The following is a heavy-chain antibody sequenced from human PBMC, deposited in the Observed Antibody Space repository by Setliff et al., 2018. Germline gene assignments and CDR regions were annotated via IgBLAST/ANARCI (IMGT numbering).Heavy chain of an antibody. CDR1: GFSVGSTY. V-gene: IGHV3-53*04. Sequence: GGSLRLSCAASGFSVGSTYMTWVRQAPGKGPEWVAIMYSGGLMDYADSLRGRLTISRSNSKNTIYLQINDLRLEDTAVYFCARAGTVGELIAGWDSWGQGTLVTVSS. J-gene: IGHJ4*02. CDR3: ARAGTVGELIAGWDS. CDR2: MYSGGLM. D-gene: IGHD3-16*02.